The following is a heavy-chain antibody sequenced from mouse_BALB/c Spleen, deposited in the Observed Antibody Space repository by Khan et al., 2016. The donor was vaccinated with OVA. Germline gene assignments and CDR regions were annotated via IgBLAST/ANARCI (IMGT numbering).Heavy chain of an antibody. Sequence: EVEMVEAGGGLVKPGGSLKLSCAASGFTFSTYALSWVRQTPEKRLEWVATISSDGDFTYYPDNVTGRVTISRDNVKNILYLQMSSLRSEHPAMYYCARSPYGNFVYLGQGTLVTVSA. D-gene: IGHD2-1*01. J-gene: IGHJ3*01. V-gene: IGHV5-9-1*01. CDR3: ARSPYGNFVY. CDR2: ISSDGDFT. CDR1: GFTFSTYA.